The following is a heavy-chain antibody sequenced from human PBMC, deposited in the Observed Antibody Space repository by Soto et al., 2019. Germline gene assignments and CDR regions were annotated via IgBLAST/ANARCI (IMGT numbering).Heavy chain of an antibody. D-gene: IGHD6-13*01. V-gene: IGHV1-18*01. CDR1: GYSFTSYG. Sequence: GASVKVSCKASGYSFTSYGISWVRQATGQGLEWMGWISAHNGNTNYAQKFQGRVTMTTDTSTTTAYMELRNLRSDDTAVYYCARDKGTSWYGDWYYYYGMDVWGQGTTVTVSS. J-gene: IGHJ6*02. CDR3: ARDKGTSWYGDWYYYYGMDV. CDR2: ISAHNGNT.